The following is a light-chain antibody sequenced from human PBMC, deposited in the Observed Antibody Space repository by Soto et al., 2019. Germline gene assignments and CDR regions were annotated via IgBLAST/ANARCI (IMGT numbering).Light chain of an antibody. J-gene: IGLJ2*01. V-gene: IGLV1-47*01. CDR2: RNN. CDR1: SSNIGSNY. Sequence: QSVLTQPPSASGTPGQRVTISCSGSSSNIGSNYVYWYQQLPGTGPKLLIYRNNPRPSGVPGRFSGSKSDTSASLAISGLRSEDEADYYCAAWDDGLSGHVVFGGGTQLTVL. CDR3: AAWDDGLSGHVV.